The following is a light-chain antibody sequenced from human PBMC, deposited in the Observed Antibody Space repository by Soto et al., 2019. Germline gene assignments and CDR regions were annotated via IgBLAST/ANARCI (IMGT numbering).Light chain of an antibody. CDR2: AAS. J-gene: IGKJ3*01. V-gene: IGKV1-27*01. CDR3: QKYSSVPV. Sequence: DIQMTQSPTSLSASVGDRVTITCRASQDIRNFVAWYQQKPGKAPKLLIYAASTLKSAVPSRFSGSGSGTDFTLTSNSLQPEDVATYSCQKYSSVPVFGPGTKVEIK. CDR1: QDIRNF.